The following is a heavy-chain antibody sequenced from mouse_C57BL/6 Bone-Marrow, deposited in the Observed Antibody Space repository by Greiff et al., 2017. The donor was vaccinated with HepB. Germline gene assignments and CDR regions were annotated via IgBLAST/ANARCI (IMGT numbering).Heavy chain of an antibody. CDR2: ISNLAYSI. J-gene: IGHJ4*01. CDR3: ARAYYYGSSYAMDY. V-gene: IGHV5-15*01. D-gene: IGHD1-1*01. Sequence: EVNVVESGGGLVQPGGSLKLSCAASGFTFSDYGMAWVRQAPRKGPEWVAFISNLAYSIYYADTVTGRFTISRENAKNTLYLEMSSLRSEDTAMYYCARAYYYGSSYAMDYWGQGTSVTVSS. CDR1: GFTFSDYG.